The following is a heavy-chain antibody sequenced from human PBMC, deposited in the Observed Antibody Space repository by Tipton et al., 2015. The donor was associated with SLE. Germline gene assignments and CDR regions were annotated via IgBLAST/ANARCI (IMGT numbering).Heavy chain of an antibody. J-gene: IGHJ4*02. Sequence: SLRLSCSASEFTFSSYAMSWVRQAPGKGLEWVSVTYSGAGNTYYADSVKGRFTISRDNSKNTVFLEMNSLRVEDTALYYCARAVRGWDEATFDYWGQGKLVTVSS. CDR2: TYSGAGNT. CDR1: EFTFSSYA. V-gene: IGHV3-23*03. CDR3: ARAVRGWDEATFDY. D-gene: IGHD6-19*01.